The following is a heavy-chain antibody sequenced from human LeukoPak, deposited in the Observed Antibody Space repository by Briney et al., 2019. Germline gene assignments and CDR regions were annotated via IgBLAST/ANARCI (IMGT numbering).Heavy chain of an antibody. V-gene: IGHV4-59*01. CDR3: ARGPGYCSGGSCYPGYGMDV. CDR1: GGSISSYY. J-gene: IGHJ6*02. CDR2: IYYSGST. D-gene: IGHD2-15*01. Sequence: SETLSLTCTVSGGSISSYYWSWIRQPPGKGLEWIGYIYYSGSTNYNPSLKSRVTISVDTSKNQFSLKLSSVTAADTAVYYCARGPGYCSGGSCYPGYGMDVWGQGTTVTVSS.